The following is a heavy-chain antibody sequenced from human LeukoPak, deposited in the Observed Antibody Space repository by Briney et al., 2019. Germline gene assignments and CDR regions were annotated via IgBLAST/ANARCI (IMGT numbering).Heavy chain of an antibody. J-gene: IGHJ4*02. D-gene: IGHD1-26*01. CDR2: ISSSSSYI. Sequence: GGSLRLSCAASGFTFSSYSMNWVRQAPGKGLEWVSSISSSSSYIYYADSVKGRFTISRDNAKNSLYLQMNSLRAEDTAVYYCAIDRGAERQPVDYWGQGTLVTVSS. V-gene: IGHV3-21*01. CDR1: GFTFSSYS. CDR3: AIDRGAERQPVDY.